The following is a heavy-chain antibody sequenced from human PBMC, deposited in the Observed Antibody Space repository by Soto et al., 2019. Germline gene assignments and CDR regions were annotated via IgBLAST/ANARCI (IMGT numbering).Heavy chain of an antibody. D-gene: IGHD6-13*01. CDR3: ARDQGVAAAGITWFDP. CDR2: IHSSGST. CDR1: GAALSSGGYF. J-gene: IGHJ5*02. V-gene: IGHV4-61*09. Sequence: SETLSLTCTVSGAALSSGGYFYTWIRQPAGKGLEWIGHIHSSGSTNYNPSLKSRVTMSVDTSKNQFSLRLMSVTAADTAVYYCARDQGVAAAGITWFDPWGQGSLVTVSS.